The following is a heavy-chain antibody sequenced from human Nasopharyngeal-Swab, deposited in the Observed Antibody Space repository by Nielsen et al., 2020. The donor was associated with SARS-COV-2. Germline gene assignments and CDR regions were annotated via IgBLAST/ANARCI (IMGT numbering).Heavy chain of an antibody. D-gene: IGHD4/OR15-4a*01. Sequence: GGSLRLSCAGSGFGFSGAAIHWVREACGRGREWGGRIGDKAHNYATTYAAAVKGRFTISRDDSKNTAFLQMDSLNTEDTALYYCTTDYYFDYWGQGTLVTVSS. CDR1: GFGFSGAA. CDR2: IGDKAHNYAT. J-gene: IGHJ4*02. V-gene: IGHV3-73*01. CDR3: TTDYYFDY.